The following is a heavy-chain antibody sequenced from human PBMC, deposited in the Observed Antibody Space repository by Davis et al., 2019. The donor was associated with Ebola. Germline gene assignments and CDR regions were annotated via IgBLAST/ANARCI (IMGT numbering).Heavy chain of an antibody. D-gene: IGHD6-19*01. CDR2: INGDGTAT. Sequence: PGGSLRLSCVASEFTFSDYWMYWLRQAPGEGLVWVSRINGDGTATNYADSVKGRFTTSKDNARNTLYLQMNSLRPEDTAVYYCVRGSNGWSGMDVWGQGTTVTVSS. CDR1: EFTFSDYW. J-gene: IGHJ6*02. V-gene: IGHV3-74*01. CDR3: VRGSNGWSGMDV.